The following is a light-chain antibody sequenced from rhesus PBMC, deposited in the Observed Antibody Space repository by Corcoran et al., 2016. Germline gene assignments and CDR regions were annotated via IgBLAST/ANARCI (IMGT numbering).Light chain of an antibody. CDR3: QQYASAPLS. CDR1: QGLSTW. CDR2: KAS. Sequence: DIQMTQSPSSLSASVGDRVTITCRASQGLSTWLAWYQQKPGKAPNLLIYKASSLQSGVPSSFSGSGSGTDFTLAINSLQPEDAATYYCQQYASAPLSFGGGTKLEIK. J-gene: IGKJ4*01. V-gene: IGKV1-21*01.